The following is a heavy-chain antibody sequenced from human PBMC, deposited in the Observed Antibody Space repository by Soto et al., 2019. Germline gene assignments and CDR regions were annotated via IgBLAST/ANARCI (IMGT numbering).Heavy chain of an antibody. V-gene: IGHV3-30*18. D-gene: IGHD2-2*02. CDR3: AKGLVPAAIHYYYGMDV. J-gene: IGHJ6*02. CDR2: ISYDGSNK. Sequence: GGSLRLSCAASGFTFSSYGMHWVRQAPGKGLEWVAVISYDGSNKYYADSVKGRFTISRDNSENTLYLQMNSLRAEDTAVYYCAKGLVPAAIHYYYGMDVWGQGTTVTVSS. CDR1: GFTFSSYG.